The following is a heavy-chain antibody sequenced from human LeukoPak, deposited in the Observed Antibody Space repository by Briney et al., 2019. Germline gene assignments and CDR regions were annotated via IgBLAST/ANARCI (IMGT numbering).Heavy chain of an antibody. D-gene: IGHD6-13*01. V-gene: IGHV1-69*05. CDR2: IIPIFGTA. Sequence: SVKVSCKASGGTFSSYAISWVRQAPGQGLEWMGRIIPIFGTANYAQKFQGRVTITTDESTSTAYMELSSLRSEDTAVYYCAGGSRGDLAAAGGYWGQGTLVTVSS. CDR3: AGGSRGDLAAAGGY. CDR1: GGTFSSYA. J-gene: IGHJ4*02.